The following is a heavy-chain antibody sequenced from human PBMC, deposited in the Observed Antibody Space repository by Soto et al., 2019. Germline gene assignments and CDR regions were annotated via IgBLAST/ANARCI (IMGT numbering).Heavy chain of an antibody. CDR2: VSIGGST. CDR3: AKRRGAGGHFDY. D-gene: IGHD2-15*01. CDR1: GFTFSSYA. V-gene: IGHV3-23*01. Sequence: ESLRLSCAASGFTFSSYAMGWVRQGPGKGLEWVAVVSIGGSTHYADSVRGRFTISRDNSKNTLSLQMNSLTAEDTAVYFCAKRRGAGGHFDYWGQGALVTVPS. J-gene: IGHJ4*02.